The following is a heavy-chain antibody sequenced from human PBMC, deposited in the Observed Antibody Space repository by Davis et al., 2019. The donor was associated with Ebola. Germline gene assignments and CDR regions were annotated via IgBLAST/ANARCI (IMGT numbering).Heavy chain of an antibody. CDR2: IYYSGST. D-gene: IGHD2-2*01. V-gene: IGHV4-39*01. J-gene: IGHJ6*02. Sequence: SETLSLTCTVSGGSISSSSYYWGWIRQPPGKGLEWIGSIYYSGSTYYNPSLKSRVTISVDTSKNQFSLKLSSVTAADTAVYYCARIYCSSTSCYPYYYYGMDVWGQGTTVNVSS. CDR1: GGSISSSSYY. CDR3: ARIYCSSTSCYPYYYYGMDV.